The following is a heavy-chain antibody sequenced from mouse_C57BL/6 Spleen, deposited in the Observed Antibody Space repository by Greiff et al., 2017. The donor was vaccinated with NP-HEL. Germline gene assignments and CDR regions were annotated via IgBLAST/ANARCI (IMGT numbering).Heavy chain of an antibody. CDR2: IDPANGNT. V-gene: IGHV14-3*01. CDR1: GFNIKNTY. CDR3: ARVWLRRRAGFAY. Sequence: EVQLQQSVAELVGPGASVKLSCTASGFNIKNTYMHWVKQRPEQGLEWIGRIDPANGNTKYAPQFPGLATINADTYYNTAYLQLSSLTSEHTAIYYSARVWLRRRAGFAYWGQGTLVTVSA. D-gene: IGHD2-2*01. J-gene: IGHJ3*01.